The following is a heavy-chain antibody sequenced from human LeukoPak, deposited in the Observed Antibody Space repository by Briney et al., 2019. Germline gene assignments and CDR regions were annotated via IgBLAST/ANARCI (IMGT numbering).Heavy chain of an antibody. CDR1: GFTFCSYS. V-gene: IGHV3-21*01. D-gene: IGHD2-2*01. CDR2: ISSSRSYI. Sequence: GGSLRLSCAASGFTFCSYSMDWVRQAPGKGLEWVSSISSSRSYIYYADSVKGRFTISRDNAKNSLYLQMNSLRAEDTAVYYCASPGYCSSTSCYRQSYYGMDVWGQGTTVTXSS. J-gene: IGHJ6*02. CDR3: ASPGYCSSTSCYRQSYYGMDV.